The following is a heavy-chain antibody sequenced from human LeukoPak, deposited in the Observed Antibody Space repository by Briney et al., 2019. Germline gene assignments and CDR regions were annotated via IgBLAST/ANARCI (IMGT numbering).Heavy chain of an antibody. D-gene: IGHD5-18*01. J-gene: IGHJ5*02. CDR1: GGSISSSSYY. CDR2: IYYSGST. Sequence: PSETLSLTCTVSGGSISSSSYYWGWIRQPPGKGLEWIGSIYYSGSTYYNPSLKSRVTISVDTSKNQFSLKLSSVTAADTAVYYCARHLRGRGYSYGYNEAWFDPWGQGTLVTVSS. CDR3: ARHLRGRGYSYGYNEAWFDP. V-gene: IGHV4-39*01.